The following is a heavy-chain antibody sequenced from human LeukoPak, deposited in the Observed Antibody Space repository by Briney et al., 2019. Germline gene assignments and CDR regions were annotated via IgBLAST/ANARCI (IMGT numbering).Heavy chain of an antibody. CDR2: INHSGST. Sequence: SETLSLTCAVYGGSFSGYYWSWIRQPPGKGLEWIGEINHSGSTNYNPSLKSRVTISVDTSKNQFSLKLSSVTAADTAVYYCARDRYHGSGSDVRFDPWGQGTLVTVSS. D-gene: IGHD3-10*01. CDR3: ARDRYHGSGSDVRFDP. CDR1: GGSFSGYY. V-gene: IGHV4-34*01. J-gene: IGHJ5*02.